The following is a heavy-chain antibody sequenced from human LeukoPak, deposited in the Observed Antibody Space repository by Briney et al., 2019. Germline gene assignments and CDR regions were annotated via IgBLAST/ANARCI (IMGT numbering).Heavy chain of an antibody. Sequence: ASVNVSCKSSVYTFTGHYIHWVRQAPGQGLEWMGWIYRKCGDTNYAQKFERRVTMTRDISIPTPFMALNILIYDYTRVFYCLRDGYGGGTFDIWGQGTMVTVSS. CDR2: IYRKCGDT. CDR1: VYTFTGHY. CDR3: LRDGYGGGTFDI. J-gene: IGHJ3*02. V-gene: IGHV1-2*02. D-gene: IGHD5-12*01.